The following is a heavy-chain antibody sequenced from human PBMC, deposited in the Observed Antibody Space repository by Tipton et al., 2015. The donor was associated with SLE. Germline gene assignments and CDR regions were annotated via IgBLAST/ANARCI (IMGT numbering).Heavy chain of an antibody. V-gene: IGHV3-23*01. Sequence: GSLRLSCAASGFTFSTYSMNWVRQAPGKGLEWVSAISGSGRSTYYADSAKGRFTISRDNSKNTLYLQMNSLRAEDTAVYYCARYLEIRDWGQGTLVTVSS. CDR3: ARYLEIRD. J-gene: IGHJ4*02. D-gene: IGHD1-20*01. CDR2: ISGSGRST. CDR1: GFTFSTYS.